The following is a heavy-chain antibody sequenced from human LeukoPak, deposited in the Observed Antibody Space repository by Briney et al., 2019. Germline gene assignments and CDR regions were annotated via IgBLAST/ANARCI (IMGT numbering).Heavy chain of an antibody. J-gene: IGHJ4*02. CDR1: GYTFTVYY. CDR2: INPNTGGT. D-gene: IGHD2-2*01. CDR3: AKDGCRSASCYAVY. V-gene: IGHV1-2*02. Sequence: ASVKVSCKASGYTFTVYYMHWVRQAPGQGLEWMGWINPNTGGTNYAQKFQGRVTMTRDTSISTAYMELSTLRSDDTAVYYCAKDGCRSASCYAVYWGQGTLVTVSS.